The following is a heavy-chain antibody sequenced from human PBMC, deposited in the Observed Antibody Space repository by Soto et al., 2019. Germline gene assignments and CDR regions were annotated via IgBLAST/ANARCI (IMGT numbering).Heavy chain of an antibody. V-gene: IGHV1-69*13. CDR2: IIPIFGTA. D-gene: IGHD1-7*01. J-gene: IGHJ4*02. Sequence: SVKVSCKASGGTFSSYAISWVRQAPGQGLEWMGGIIPIFGTANYAQKFQGRVTITADESTSTAYMELSSLRSEDTAVYYCARDSGLELPFEYWGQGALVTVSS. CDR1: GGTFSSYA. CDR3: ARDSGLELPFEY.